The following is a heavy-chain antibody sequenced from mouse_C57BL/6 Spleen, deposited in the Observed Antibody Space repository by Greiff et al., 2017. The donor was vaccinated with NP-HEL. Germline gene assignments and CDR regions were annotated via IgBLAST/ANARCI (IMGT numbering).Heavy chain of an antibody. CDR1: GYTFTDYY. Sequence: QVQLQQSGAELVRPGASVKLSCKASGYTFTDYYINWVKQRPGQGLEWIARIYPGSGNTYYNEKFKGKATLTAEKSSSTAYMQLSSLTSEDSAVYFCARIRTGAMDYWGQGTSVTVSS. D-gene: IGHD4-1*01. CDR2: IYPGSGNT. V-gene: IGHV1-76*01. J-gene: IGHJ4*01. CDR3: ARIRTGAMDY.